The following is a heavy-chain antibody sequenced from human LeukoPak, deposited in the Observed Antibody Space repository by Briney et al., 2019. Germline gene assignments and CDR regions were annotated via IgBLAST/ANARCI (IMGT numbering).Heavy chain of an antibody. CDR2: INHSGST. CDR1: GGSFSGYY. J-gene: IGHJ6*03. CDR3: ARVPFYGDYYYYYMDD. V-gene: IGHV4-34*01. Sequence: SETLSLTCAVYGGSFSGYYWSWIRQPPGKGLEWIGEINHSGSTNYNPSLKSRVTISVDTSKNQFSLKLSSVTAADTAVYYCARVPFYGDYYYYYMDDWGKGTTVTVSS. D-gene: IGHD4-17*01.